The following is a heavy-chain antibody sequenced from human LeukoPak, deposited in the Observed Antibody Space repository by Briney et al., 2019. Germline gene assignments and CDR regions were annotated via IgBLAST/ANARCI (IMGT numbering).Heavy chain of an antibody. J-gene: IGHJ4*02. Sequence: GGSLRLSCAASGFTFSTYAMNWIRQAPGKGLEWVAYFGSTGTIHYADSMRGRFTISRDNAEMSLFLQMNSLRVDDTAVYYCARSNGLRYFDRWGQGTWSPSP. CDR1: GFTFSTYA. CDR3: ARSNGLRYFDR. D-gene: IGHD4-11*01. CDR2: FGSTGTI. V-gene: IGHV3-48*03.